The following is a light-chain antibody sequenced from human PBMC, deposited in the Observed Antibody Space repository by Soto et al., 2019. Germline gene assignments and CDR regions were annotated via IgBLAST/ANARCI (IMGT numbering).Light chain of an antibody. Sequence: EIVTTQSPATLSVSPGERATLSSRASQSVSGSYLAWYQQKPGQAPRLLIYGASSRATGIPDRFSGSGSGTDFTLTISRLEPEDFALYYCQQYGNSPITFGQGTRLEIK. CDR3: QQYGNSPIT. V-gene: IGKV3-20*01. CDR1: QSVSGSY. J-gene: IGKJ5*01. CDR2: GAS.